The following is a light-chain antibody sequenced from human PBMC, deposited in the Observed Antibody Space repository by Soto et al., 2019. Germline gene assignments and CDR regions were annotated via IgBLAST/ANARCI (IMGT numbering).Light chain of an antibody. Sequence: DSQMTQSPASLSASVGDSVTITCRASQSINIYVSGYQQKPGKAPKLLMNVAATLQGGVPSRFSGSGSGTEFTLAISSLPPEDSANYYWPQSCSPPQTFGGGPRVEIK. CDR2: VAA. CDR3: PQSCSPPQT. CDR1: QSINIY. J-gene: IGKJ4*01. V-gene: IGKV1-39*01.